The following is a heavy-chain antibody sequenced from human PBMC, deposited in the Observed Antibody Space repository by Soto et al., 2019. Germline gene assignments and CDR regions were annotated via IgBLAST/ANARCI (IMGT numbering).Heavy chain of an antibody. V-gene: IGHV4-30-2*01. CDR2: NYHSGST. CDR3: ARDRRLITMVRGVSLWFDP. D-gene: IGHD3-10*01. J-gene: IGHJ5*02. CDR1: GGSIRSGGYS. Sequence: SETLSLTCAVSGGSIRSGGYSWTWIRQPPGKGLEWIGYNYHSGSTYYNPSLKSRVIISVDTSKNQFSLKLSSVTAADTAVYYCARDRRLITMVRGVSLWFDPWGQGTLVTVSS.